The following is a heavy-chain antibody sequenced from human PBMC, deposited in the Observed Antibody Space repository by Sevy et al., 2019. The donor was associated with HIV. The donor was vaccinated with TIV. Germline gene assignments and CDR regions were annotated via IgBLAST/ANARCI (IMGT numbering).Heavy chain of an antibody. J-gene: IGHJ3*02. D-gene: IGHD5-12*01. CDR2: IYYTGTT. Sequence: SETLSLTCSVSGDSIDSYGSYWGWISQPPGKGLEWIGSIYYTGTTYYNPSLKSRATISVDTSKNEFSLKMTSVTAADTAVYYCATKGVAVDAFDIRGQGTMVTVSS. V-gene: IGHV4-39*01. CDR3: ATKGVAVDAFDI. CDR1: GDSIDSYGSY.